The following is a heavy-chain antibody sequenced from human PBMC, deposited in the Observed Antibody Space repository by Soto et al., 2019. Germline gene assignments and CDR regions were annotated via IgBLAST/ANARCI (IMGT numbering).Heavy chain of an antibody. CDR3: ARSQGGSSSLDIYYYYYYGMDV. Sequence: QVQLVQSGAEVKKPGSSVKVSCKAPGGTFSTYAISWVRQASGQGLEWMGGVIPIFGKPKYAQKFQGRVTTTADESTSTGYMELRSLRSEDTSVYYCARSQGGSSSLDIYYYYYYGMDVWGQGTTVTVSS. J-gene: IGHJ6*02. D-gene: IGHD2-15*01. CDR1: GGTFSTYA. V-gene: IGHV1-69*01. CDR2: VIPIFGKP.